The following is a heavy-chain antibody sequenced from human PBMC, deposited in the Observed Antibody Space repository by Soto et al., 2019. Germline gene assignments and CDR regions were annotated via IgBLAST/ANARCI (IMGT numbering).Heavy chain of an antibody. J-gene: IGHJ5*02. Sequence: PSETLSLTCTVSGGSVSSGSYYWSWIRQPPGKGLEWIGYIYYSGSTNYNPPLKSRVTISVDTSKNQFSLKLSSVTAADTAVYYCAREKVRVRGYNDWFDPWGQGTLVTVSS. V-gene: IGHV4-61*01. CDR3: AREKVRVRGYNDWFDP. D-gene: IGHD5-12*01. CDR1: GGSVSSGSYY. CDR2: IYYSGST.